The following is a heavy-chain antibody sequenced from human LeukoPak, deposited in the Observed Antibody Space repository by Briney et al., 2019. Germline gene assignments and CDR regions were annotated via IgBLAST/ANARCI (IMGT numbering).Heavy chain of an antibody. Sequence: GASVKVSCKVSGYTLTELSMHWVRQAPGKGLEWMGGFDPEDGETIYAQKFQGRVTMTEDTSTDTAYMELSSLRSEDTAVYYCATAPYYYGSGSYYNTLDYWGQGTLVAVSS. CDR3: ATAPYYYGSGSYYNTLDY. CDR2: FDPEDGET. CDR1: GYTLTELS. V-gene: IGHV1-24*01. J-gene: IGHJ4*02. D-gene: IGHD3-10*01.